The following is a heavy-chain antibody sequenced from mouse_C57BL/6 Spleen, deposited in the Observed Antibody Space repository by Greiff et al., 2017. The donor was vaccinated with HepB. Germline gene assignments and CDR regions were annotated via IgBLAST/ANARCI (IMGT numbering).Heavy chain of an antibody. Sequence: EVMLVESGGDLVKPGGSLKLSCAASGFTFSSYGMSWVRQTPDKRLEWVATISSGGSYTYYPDSVKGRFTISRDNAKNTLYLQMSSLKSEDTAMYYCARHPITTVPYAMDYWGQGTSVTVSS. CDR2: ISSGGSYT. V-gene: IGHV5-6*01. CDR3: ARHPITTVPYAMDY. D-gene: IGHD1-1*01. CDR1: GFTFSSYG. J-gene: IGHJ4*01.